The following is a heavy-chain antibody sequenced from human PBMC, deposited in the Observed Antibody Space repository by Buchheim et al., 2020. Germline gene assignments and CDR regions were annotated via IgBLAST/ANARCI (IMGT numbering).Heavy chain of an antibody. J-gene: IGHJ5*02. CDR3: ARALNPHYDYVTSGVLDP. D-gene: IGHD3-16*01. CDR2: IYHIGST. V-gene: IGHV4-30-2*01. Sequence: QLQLQESGSGLVKPSQTLSLTCAVSGGSISSGGYSWSWIRQPPGKGLEWIGYIYHIGSTYYNPSLKSRVTISVDRSKNHFSLKLSSVTAADTAVYYCARALNPHYDYVTSGVLDPWGQGTL. CDR1: GGSISSGGYS.